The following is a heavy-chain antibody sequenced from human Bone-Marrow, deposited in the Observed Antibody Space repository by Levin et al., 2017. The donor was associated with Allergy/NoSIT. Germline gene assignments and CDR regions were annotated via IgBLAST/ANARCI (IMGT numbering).Heavy chain of an antibody. V-gene: IGHV1-69*13. CDR3: TMEANIVVLPAAGDSFDI. Sequence: ASVKVSCKASGGTFGSNALNWVRQAPGQGLEWMGGIRPIFGTADYTQKYQGRVSITADESTGTAYMELTSLRAEDMAMYYCTMEANIVVLPAAGDSFDIWGQGTLVTVSS. D-gene: IGHD2-2*01. J-gene: IGHJ3*02. CDR2: IRPIFGTA. CDR1: GGTFGSNA.